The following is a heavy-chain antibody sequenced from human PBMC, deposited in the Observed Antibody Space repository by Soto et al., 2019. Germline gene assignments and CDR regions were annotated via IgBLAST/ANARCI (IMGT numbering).Heavy chain of an antibody. Sequence: SETLSLTCTVSGGSISSSSYYWGWIRRPPGKGLEWIGSIYYSGSTYYNPSLKSRVTISVDTSKNQFSLKLSSVTAADTAVYYCARQLGYCSSTSCLYGMDVWGQGTTVTVSS. CDR1: GGSISSSSYY. J-gene: IGHJ6*02. D-gene: IGHD2-2*01. CDR3: ARQLGYCSSTSCLYGMDV. V-gene: IGHV4-39*01. CDR2: IYYSGST.